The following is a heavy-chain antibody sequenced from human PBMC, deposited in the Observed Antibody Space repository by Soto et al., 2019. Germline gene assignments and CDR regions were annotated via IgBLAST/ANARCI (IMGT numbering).Heavy chain of an antibody. CDR2: IITIFGTA. Sequence: QVQLVQSGAEVKKPGSSVKVSCKASGGTFSSYAISWVRQAPGQGLEWMGGIITIFGTANYAQKFQGRVTSTADKSTSTAYMELSSLRSEDTAVYYCASTAGVYDSSGYPCDYWGQGTLVTVSS. CDR1: GGTFSSYA. J-gene: IGHJ4*02. D-gene: IGHD3-22*01. V-gene: IGHV1-69*06. CDR3: ASTAGVYDSSGYPCDY.